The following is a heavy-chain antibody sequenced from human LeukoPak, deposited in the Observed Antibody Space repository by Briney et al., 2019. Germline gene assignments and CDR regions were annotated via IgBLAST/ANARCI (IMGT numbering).Heavy chain of an antibody. CDR2: ISSSSSTI. CDR3: ARPWEYCSSTSCYDYYYGMDV. Sequence: GGSLRLSCAASGFTFSSYSMNWVRQAPGKGLEWVSYISSSSSTIYYADSVKGRFTISRDNSKDTLYLQMNSLRAEDTAVYYCARPWEYCSSTSCYDYYYGMDVWGQGTTVTVSS. CDR1: GFTFSSYS. J-gene: IGHJ6*02. D-gene: IGHD2-2*01. V-gene: IGHV3-48*01.